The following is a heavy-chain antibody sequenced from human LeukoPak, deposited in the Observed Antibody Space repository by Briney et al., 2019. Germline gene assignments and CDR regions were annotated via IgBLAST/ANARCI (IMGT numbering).Heavy chain of an antibody. V-gene: IGHV4-30-4*01. J-gene: IGHJ4*02. Sequence: SKTLSLTCTVSGGSISSGDYYWSWIRQPPGKGLEWIGYIYYSGSTYYNPSLKSRVTMSVDTSKNQLSLKLSSVTAADTAVYYCARVGYGSGSYYPDYWGQGTLVTVSS. CDR2: IYYSGST. CDR3: ARVGYGSGSYYPDY. D-gene: IGHD3-10*01. CDR1: GGSISSGDYY.